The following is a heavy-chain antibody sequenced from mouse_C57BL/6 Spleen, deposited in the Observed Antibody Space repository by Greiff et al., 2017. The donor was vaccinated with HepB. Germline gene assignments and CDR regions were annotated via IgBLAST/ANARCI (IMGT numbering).Heavy chain of an antibody. CDR1: GYTFTSYW. CDR2: IYPGSGST. CDR3: ARRYYGYYFDY. V-gene: IGHV1-55*01. Sequence: VKLMESGAELVKPGASVKMSCKASGYTFTSYWITWVKQRPGQGLEWIGDIYPGSGSTNYNEKFKSKATLTVDTSSSTAYMQLSSLTSEDAAVYYCARRYYGYYFDYWGQGTTLTVSS. D-gene: IGHD1-1*01. J-gene: IGHJ2*01.